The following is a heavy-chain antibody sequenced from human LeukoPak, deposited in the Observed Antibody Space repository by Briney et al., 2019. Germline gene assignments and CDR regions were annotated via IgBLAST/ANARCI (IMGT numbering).Heavy chain of an antibody. V-gene: IGHV4-39*02. CDR2: IYYSGNT. CDR1: GVSISSSNSY. Sequence: PSETLSLTCTVSGVSISSSNSYWGWIRQPPGKGLEWIGSIYYSGNTYYNASLKSQVSISIDTSKNQFSLRLTSVTAADTAVYYCAREGLNMVRGVIPKEAWGWFDSWGQGTLVTVSS. CDR3: AREGLNMVRGVIPKEAWGWFDS. D-gene: IGHD3-10*01. J-gene: IGHJ5*01.